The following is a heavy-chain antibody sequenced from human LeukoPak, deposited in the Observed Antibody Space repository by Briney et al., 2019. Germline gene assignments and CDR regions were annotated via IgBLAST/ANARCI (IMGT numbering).Heavy chain of an antibody. J-gene: IGHJ4*02. CDR1: GYTFTSYD. Sequence: ASVKVSCKASGYTFTSYDINWVRQATGQGLEWMGWMNPNSGNTGYAQKFQGRVTMTRNTSISTAYMELSSLRSEDTAVYYCARRGTAAGEFDYWGQGTLVTVSS. V-gene: IGHV1-8*01. CDR3: ARRGTAAGEFDY. CDR2: MNPNSGNT. D-gene: IGHD6-13*01.